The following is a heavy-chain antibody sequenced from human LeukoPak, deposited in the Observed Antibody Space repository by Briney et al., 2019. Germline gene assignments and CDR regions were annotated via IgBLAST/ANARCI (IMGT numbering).Heavy chain of an antibody. CDR2: INPSGGGT. J-gene: IGHJ4*02. V-gene: IGHV1-46*02. Sequence: ASVKVSCKASGYTFNNYYMYWVRQAPGQGLEWMGMINPSGGGTSYAQKFQGRVTMTRDTSTRTVYMEVSSLKPEDTAVYYCARQGAYSSAIGMGYWGQGTLVTVSS. D-gene: IGHD6-19*01. CDR1: GYTFNNYY. CDR3: ARQGAYSSAIGMGY.